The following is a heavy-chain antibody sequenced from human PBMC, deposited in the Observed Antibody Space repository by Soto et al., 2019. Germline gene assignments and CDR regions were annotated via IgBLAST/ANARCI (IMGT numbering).Heavy chain of an antibody. Sequence: QVQLVQSGAEVKKPGASVKVSCKASGYIFTSYDINWVRQATGQGLEWMGWMNHNSGNTGYAQKFQGRVTMTRDTSTSTAYMELGSLRSEDTAVYYCARGGPIAVAGTWWFDPWGQGTLVTVSS. J-gene: IGHJ5*02. CDR2: MNHNSGNT. CDR1: GYIFTSYD. CDR3: ARGGPIAVAGTWWFDP. V-gene: IGHV1-8*01. D-gene: IGHD6-19*01.